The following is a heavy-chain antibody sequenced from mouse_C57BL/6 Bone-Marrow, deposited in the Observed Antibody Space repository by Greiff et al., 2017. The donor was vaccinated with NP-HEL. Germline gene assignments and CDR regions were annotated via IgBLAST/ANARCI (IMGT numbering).Heavy chain of an antibody. CDR2: IRNKANGYTT. D-gene: IGHD1-1*01. Sequence: EVKLMESGGGLVQPGGSLSLSCAASGFTFTDYYMSWVRQPPGKALEWLGFIRNKANGYTTEYSASVKGRFTISRDNSQSILYLQMNALRAEDSATYYCARRITTVGPGLWYFDVWGTGTTVTVSS. V-gene: IGHV7-3*01. CDR3: ARRITTVGPGLWYFDV. CDR1: GFTFTDYY. J-gene: IGHJ1*03.